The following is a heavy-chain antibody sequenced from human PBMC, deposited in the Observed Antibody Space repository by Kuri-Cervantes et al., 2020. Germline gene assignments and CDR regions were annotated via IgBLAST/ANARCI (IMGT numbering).Heavy chain of an antibody. J-gene: IGHJ3*02. V-gene: IGHV4-59*12. Sequence: SETLSLTCTVSGGSISSYYWSWIRQPPGKGLEWIGYIYYSGSTNYNPSLKSRVTISVDTSKTQFSLKLSSVTAADTAVYYCARLPCSTSCSWGGGFDIWGPGTKVTVSS. CDR1: GGSISSYY. CDR3: ARLPCSTSCSWGGGFDI. CDR2: IYYSGST. D-gene: IGHD2-2*01.